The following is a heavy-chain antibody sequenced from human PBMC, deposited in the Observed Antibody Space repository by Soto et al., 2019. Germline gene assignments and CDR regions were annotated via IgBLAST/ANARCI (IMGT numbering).Heavy chain of an antibody. Sequence: VGSLRLSCAASGFSFSSYGMHWVRQAPGKGLEWVAVIWYDGSNKYYADSVKGRFTISRDNSKNTLYLQMNSLRAEDTAVYYCARVFGLRDAFDIWGQGTMVTVSS. CDR2: IWYDGSNK. D-gene: IGHD5-12*01. CDR3: ARVFGLRDAFDI. CDR1: GFSFSSYG. V-gene: IGHV3-33*01. J-gene: IGHJ3*02.